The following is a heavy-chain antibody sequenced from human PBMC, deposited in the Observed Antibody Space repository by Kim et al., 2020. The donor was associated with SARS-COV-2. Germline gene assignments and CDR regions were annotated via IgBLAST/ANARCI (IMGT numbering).Heavy chain of an antibody. CDR2: ISWNSGSI. J-gene: IGHJ6*02. D-gene: IGHD3-10*01. CDR1: GFTFDDYA. CDR3: AKGSVRGGYYGSERVGYYYGMDV. V-gene: IGHV3-9*01. Sequence: GGSLRLSCAASGFTFDDYAMHWVRQAPGKGLEWVSGISWNSGSIGYADSVKGRFTISRDNAKNSLYLQMNSLRAEDTALYYCAKGSVRGGYYGSERVGYYYGMDVWGQGTTVTVSS.